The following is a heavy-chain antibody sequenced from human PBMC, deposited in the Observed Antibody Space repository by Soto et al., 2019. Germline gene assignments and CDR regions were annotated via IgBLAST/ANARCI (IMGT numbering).Heavy chain of an antibody. CDR1: GFTFSDHY. V-gene: IGHV3-72*01. D-gene: IGHD3-9*01. J-gene: IGHJ4*02. Sequence: GGSLRLSCAASGFTFSDHYMDWVRQAPGKGLEWVGRTRNKANSYTTEYAASVKGRFTISRDDSKNSLYLQMNSLKTEDTAVYYCARDSLTGKNTFDYWGQGTLVTVSS. CDR2: TRNKANSYTT. CDR3: ARDSLTGKNTFDY.